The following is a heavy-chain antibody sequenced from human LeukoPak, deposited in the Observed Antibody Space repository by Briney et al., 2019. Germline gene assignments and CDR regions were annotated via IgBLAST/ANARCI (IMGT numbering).Heavy chain of an antibody. CDR1: GGSISGSSYY. CDR2: IYYSGST. J-gene: IGHJ6*03. CDR3: ARGEYSSIYYYYYMDV. D-gene: IGHD6-6*01. V-gene: IGHV4-39*01. Sequence: TSETLSLTCTVSGGSISGSSYYWGWIRRPPGKGLEWIGSIYYSGSTYYNPSLKSRVTISVDTSKNQFSLKLSSVTAADTAVYYCARGEYSSIYYYYYMDVWGKGTTVTVSS.